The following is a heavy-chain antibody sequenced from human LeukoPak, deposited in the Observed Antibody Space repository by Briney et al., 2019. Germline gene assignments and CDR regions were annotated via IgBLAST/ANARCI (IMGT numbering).Heavy chain of an antibody. J-gene: IGHJ4*02. V-gene: IGHV4-39*01. Sequence: SETLSLTCTVSGGSISSISYYWGSIRQPPGTGLEWIGTIYYSGNTYYNPSLKSRVTIFVDTSKNQFSLQLSSVSAADTAVYYCARRRAYISSLFDYWGQGTLVTVSS. D-gene: IGHD6-13*01. CDR1: GGSISSISYY. CDR2: IYYSGNT. CDR3: ARRRAYISSLFDY.